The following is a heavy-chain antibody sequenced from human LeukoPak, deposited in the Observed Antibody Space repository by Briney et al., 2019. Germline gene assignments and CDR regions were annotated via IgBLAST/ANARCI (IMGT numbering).Heavy chain of an antibody. V-gene: IGHV3-30*18. J-gene: IGHJ3*02. Sequence: GGSLRLSCTASGFIFSRYGMHWVRQAPGKGLEWVAVISYDGSNKYYADSVKGRFTISRDNSKNTLYLQMNSLRAEDTAVYYCAKLGHSYGYVDAFDIWGQGTMVTVSS. CDR2: ISYDGSNK. CDR3: AKLGHSYGYVDAFDI. D-gene: IGHD5-18*01. CDR1: GFIFSRYG.